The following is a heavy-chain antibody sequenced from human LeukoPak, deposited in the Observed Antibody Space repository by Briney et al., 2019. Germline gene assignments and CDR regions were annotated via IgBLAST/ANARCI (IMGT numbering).Heavy chain of an antibody. D-gene: IGHD3-3*01. CDR3: VTIFGVVINGFDY. Sequence: SETLSLTCTVSVGSISTSSYYWGWIRQPPGKGLEWIGSIYYSGSTYYNPSLKSRVTISVDTSKNQFSLKLSSVTDADTAVYDCVTIFGVVINGFDYWGQGTLVTVSS. CDR2: IYYSGST. J-gene: IGHJ4*02. CDR1: VGSISTSSYY. V-gene: IGHV4-39*01.